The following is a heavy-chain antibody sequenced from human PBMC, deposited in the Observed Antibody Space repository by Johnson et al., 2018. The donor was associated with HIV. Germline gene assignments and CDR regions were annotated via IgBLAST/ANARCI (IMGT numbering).Heavy chain of an antibody. CDR2: ISYDGSNK. CDR3: ASSLGVVGAIGKGAFDI. CDR1: GFTFSSYA. J-gene: IGHJ3*02. V-gene: IGHV3-30*04. D-gene: IGHD1-26*01. Sequence: QVQLVESGGGVVQPGRSLRLSCAASGFTFSSYAMHWVRQAPGKGLEWVAVISYDGSNKYYADSVKGRFTISRDNSKNTLYLQMNSLRAEDTAVYYCASSLGVVGAIGKGAFDIWGQGTMVTVSS.